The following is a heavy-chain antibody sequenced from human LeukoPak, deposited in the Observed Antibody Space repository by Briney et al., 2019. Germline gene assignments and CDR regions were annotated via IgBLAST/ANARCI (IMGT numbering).Heavy chain of an antibody. CDR2: INGDGSSA. CDR1: GFTFSSYW. V-gene: IGHV3-74*01. Sequence: GGSLRLSCAASGFTFSSYWMHWVRQAPGKRLVWVSRINGDGSSATYADSVKGRFTISRASAKNTVYLQMNSLRAEDTAVYYCARPQHGDLYAFDIWGQGTMVTVSS. D-gene: IGHD4-17*01. CDR3: ARPQHGDLYAFDI. J-gene: IGHJ3*02.